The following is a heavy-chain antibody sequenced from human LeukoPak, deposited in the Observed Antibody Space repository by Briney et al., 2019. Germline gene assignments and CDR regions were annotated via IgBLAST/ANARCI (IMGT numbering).Heavy chain of an antibody. J-gene: IGHJ3*02. CDR3: ARDSMEHPGGDAFDI. CDR1: GFTVSSNY. Sequence: GGSLRLSCGASGFTVSSNYMGWVRQAPGKGLEWVSVMYVGGNTNYADSVKGRFTISRDNSKNTVFLQMNSLRADDTAVYYCARDSMEHPGGDAFDIWGQGTMVTVSS. V-gene: IGHV3-53*01. CDR2: MYVGGNT. D-gene: IGHD2/OR15-2a*01.